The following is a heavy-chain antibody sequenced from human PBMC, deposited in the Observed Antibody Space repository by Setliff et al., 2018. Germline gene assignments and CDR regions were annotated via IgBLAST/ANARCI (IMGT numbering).Heavy chain of an antibody. D-gene: IGHD2-21*02. V-gene: IGHV1-2*02. Sequence: ASVKVSCKASGYTFTGYYMHWVRQAPGQGLEWMGWINPNSGGTNYAQRFQGRVTMTRDTSISTAYMELSRLRSDDTAVYYCARTGHCGGDCYGFDYWGQGTLVTVSS. CDR1: GYTFTGYY. CDR3: ARTGHCGGDCYGFDY. J-gene: IGHJ4*02. CDR2: INPNSGGT.